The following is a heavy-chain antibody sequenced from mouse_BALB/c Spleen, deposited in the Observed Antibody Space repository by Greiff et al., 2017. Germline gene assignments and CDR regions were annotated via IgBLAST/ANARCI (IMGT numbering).Heavy chain of an antibody. Sequence: EVQLVESGGGLVQPGGSLKLSCAASGFTFSSYTMSWVRQTPEKRLEWVAYISNGGGSTYYPDTVKGRFTISRDNAENTLYLQMSSLKSEDTAMYYCARHYGNWYFDVWGAGTTVTVSS. D-gene: IGHD2-1*01. CDR1: GFTFSSYT. J-gene: IGHJ1*01. CDR2: ISNGGGST. CDR3: ARHYGNWYFDV. V-gene: IGHV5-12-2*01.